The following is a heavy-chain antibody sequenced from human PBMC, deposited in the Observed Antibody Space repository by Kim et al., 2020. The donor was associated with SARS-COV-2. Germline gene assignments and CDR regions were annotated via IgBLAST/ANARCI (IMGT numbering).Heavy chain of an antibody. CDR1: GFTFSNAW. J-gene: IGHJ4*02. D-gene: IGHD5-12*01. V-gene: IGHV3-15*01. CDR2: IKSKTDGGTT. CDR3: TTGSGYSGYPYRH. Sequence: GGSLRLSCAASGFTFSNAWMSWVRQAPGKGLEWVGRIKSKTDGGTTDYAAPVKGRFTISRDDSKNTLYLQMNSLKTEDTAVYYCTTGSGYSGYPYRHWGQGTLVTVSS.